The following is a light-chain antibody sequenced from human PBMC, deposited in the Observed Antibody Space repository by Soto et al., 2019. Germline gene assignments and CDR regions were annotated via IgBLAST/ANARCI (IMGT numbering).Light chain of an antibody. CDR1: QSLLHSNGYNY. Sequence: DIVMTQSPLSLPVTPGEPASISCRSSQSLLHSNGYNYLDWYLQKPGQSPQLLIYLGSNRASGVPDRFSGSGSGTDFTLKISRVEAEDVGVYYCMQALQPLTFGQGTRLEMK. CDR3: MQALQPLT. CDR2: LGS. V-gene: IGKV2-28*01. J-gene: IGKJ5*01.